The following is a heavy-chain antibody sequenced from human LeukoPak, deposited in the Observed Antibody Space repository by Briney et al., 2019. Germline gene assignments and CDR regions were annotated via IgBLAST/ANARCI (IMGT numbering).Heavy chain of an antibody. CDR2: IYHSGTT. J-gene: IGHJ5*02. V-gene: IGHV4-38-2*02. CDR1: GYSISSGYY. CDR3: ARVTLPVVAARFDP. D-gene: IGHD2-15*01. Sequence: SETLSLTCTVSGYSISSGYYWGWIRQPPGKGLEGIGSIYHSGTTYYNPSLKSRVTISVDTSKNQFSLKLSSVTAADTAVYYCARVTLPVVAARFDPWGQGTLVTVSS.